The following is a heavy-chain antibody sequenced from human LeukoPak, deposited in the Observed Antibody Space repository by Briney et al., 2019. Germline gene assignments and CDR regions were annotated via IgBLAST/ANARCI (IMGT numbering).Heavy chain of an antibody. CDR3: AKDRSYYDSSGYIYYFDY. D-gene: IGHD3-22*01. Sequence: GGSLRLSCAASGFTFSSYAMSWVCQAPGKGLEWVSGISGSGVSTYYADSVKGRFTISRDNSKNTLYLQMNSLRAEDTAVYYCAKDRSYYDSSGYIYYFDYWGQGTLVTVSS. CDR1: GFTFSSYA. CDR2: ISGSGVST. V-gene: IGHV3-23*01. J-gene: IGHJ4*02.